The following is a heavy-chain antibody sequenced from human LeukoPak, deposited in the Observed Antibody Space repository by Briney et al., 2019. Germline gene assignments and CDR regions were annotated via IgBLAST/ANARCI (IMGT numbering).Heavy chain of an antibody. J-gene: IGHJ4*02. D-gene: IGHD3-10*01. CDR1: GYTFTNYA. CDR3: ARSGHRRYYYSSGPEY. Sequence: ASVKLSCKTSGYTFTNYAISWVRQAPGQGLEWMGWISTYNGNTNYAQKLQGRVTVTTDTSTSTAYMELRSLRSADTGVYYCARSGHRRYYYSSGPEYWGQGTLVTVSS. CDR2: ISTYNGNT. V-gene: IGHV1-18*01.